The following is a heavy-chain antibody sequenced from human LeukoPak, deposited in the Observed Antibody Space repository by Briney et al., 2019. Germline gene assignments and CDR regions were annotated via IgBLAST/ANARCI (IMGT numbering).Heavy chain of an antibody. Sequence: GGSLRLSCAPSGFTFSSFAMGWVRQAPGKGLEWVSGLSGLGYRTHYADSVKGRFTISRDNSQNTLYVQINSLRPEDTAMYYCARDLSNDFWSGYYLGNWGQGTLLTVSS. CDR2: LSGLGYRT. D-gene: IGHD3-3*01. J-gene: IGHJ4*02. CDR1: GFTFSSFA. CDR3: ARDLSNDFWSGYYLGN. V-gene: IGHV3-23*01.